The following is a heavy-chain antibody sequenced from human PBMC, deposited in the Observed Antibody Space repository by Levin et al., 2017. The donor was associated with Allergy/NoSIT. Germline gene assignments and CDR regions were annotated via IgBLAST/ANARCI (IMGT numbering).Heavy chain of an antibody. CDR1: GFTVSRNY. V-gene: IGHV3-66*01. D-gene: IGHD3-22*01. J-gene: IGHJ4*02. Sequence: GGSLRLSCAASGFTVSRNYMTWVRQAPGKGLEWVSIILSGGSTYYADSVKGRFTISRHISQNMLYLQMNSLRAEDTAVYYCATGMYYYESSGYPLGYWGQGTLATVSS. CDR2: ILSGGST. CDR3: ATGMYYYESSGYPLGY.